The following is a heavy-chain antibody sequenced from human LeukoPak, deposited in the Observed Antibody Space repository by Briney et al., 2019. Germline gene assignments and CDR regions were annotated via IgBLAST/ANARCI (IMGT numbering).Heavy chain of an antibody. CDR1: GDTFSSYY. J-gene: IGHJ4*02. V-gene: IGHV1-46*01. CDR2: INPSGGST. D-gene: IGHD3-3*01. CDR3: ARGGVLRFLEHLDY. Sequence: SVTLSCKASGDTFSSYYMHWVRQAPGQGLEWMGIINPSGGSTTYAQKFQGRVTMTRDTSTSTVYMELSSLRSEDTAVYYCARGGVLRFLEHLDYWGQGTLVTVSS.